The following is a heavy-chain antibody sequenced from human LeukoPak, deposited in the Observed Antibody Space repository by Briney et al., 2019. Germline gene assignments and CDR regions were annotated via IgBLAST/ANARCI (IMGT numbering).Heavy chain of an antibody. D-gene: IGHD3-22*01. Sequence: SETLSLTCSVSGDSISRYYWTWIRQPAGKGLGWIGRFYPTGSTNYNPSLKSRVTMSADNSKNQLSLKLRSVTVADTAVYYCAKGTDYYDSSGYSHGPFDIWGQGTMVTVSS. CDR2: FYPTGST. CDR3: AKGTDYYDSSGYSHGPFDI. V-gene: IGHV4-4*07. J-gene: IGHJ3*02. CDR1: GDSISRYY.